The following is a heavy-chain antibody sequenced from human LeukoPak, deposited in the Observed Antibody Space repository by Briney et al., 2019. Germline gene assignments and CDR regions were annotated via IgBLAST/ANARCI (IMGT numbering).Heavy chain of an antibody. Sequence: GGSLRLSCAASGFTFSSYEMNWVRQAPGKGLEWVSYIGSSGSTIYYEDSVKGRFTISRDNAKNSLYLQMNSLRAEDTAVYYCARGNWAEDGYFDYWGQGTLVTVSS. CDR2: IGSSGSTI. V-gene: IGHV3-48*03. CDR1: GFTFSSYE. D-gene: IGHD7-27*01. CDR3: ARGNWAEDGYFDY. J-gene: IGHJ4*02.